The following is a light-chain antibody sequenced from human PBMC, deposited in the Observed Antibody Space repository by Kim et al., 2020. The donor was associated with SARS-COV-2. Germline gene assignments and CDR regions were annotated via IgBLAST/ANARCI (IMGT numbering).Light chain of an antibody. V-gene: IGLV3-1*01. J-gene: IGLJ3*02. Sequence: SYELTQPPSVSVSPGQTASITCSGYKLGDKYVSWYQQKPGQSPVVVIYQDNQRPSGIPERFSGSIDSSSNSASLTISGLKTEDEADYYCQSYERVFGGGT. CDR2: QDN. CDR1: KLGDKY. CDR3: QSYERV.